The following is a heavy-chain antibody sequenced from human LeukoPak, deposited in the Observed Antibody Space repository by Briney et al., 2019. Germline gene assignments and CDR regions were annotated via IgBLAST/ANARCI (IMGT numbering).Heavy chain of an antibody. CDR3: ARDPIYYGSGSTV. J-gene: IGHJ4*02. Sequence: SETLSLTCTVSGGSISSGSYYWSWIRQPAGKGLEWIGRIYTSGSTNYNPSLKSRVTISVDTSKNQFSLKLSSVTAADTAVYYCARDPIYYGSGSTVWGQGTLVTVSS. CDR2: IYTSGST. D-gene: IGHD3-10*01. V-gene: IGHV4-61*02. CDR1: GGSISSGSYY.